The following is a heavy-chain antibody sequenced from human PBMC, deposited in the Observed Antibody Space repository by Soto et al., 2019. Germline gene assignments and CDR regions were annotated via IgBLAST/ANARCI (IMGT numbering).Heavy chain of an antibody. J-gene: IGHJ4*02. V-gene: IGHV2-5*02. D-gene: IGHD5-18*01. CDR2: IYWDDDK. Sequence: QITLKESGPTLVKPTQTLTLTCSFSGFSLSTSGVGVGWIRQPPGKALEWLALIYWDDDKRYSPPVKSRLTLTKDTSKHPVALTMTNMDPVDTATYYCAHLTAMANFAYWGQGTLVTVSS. CDR3: AHLTAMANFAY. CDR1: GFSLSTSGVG.